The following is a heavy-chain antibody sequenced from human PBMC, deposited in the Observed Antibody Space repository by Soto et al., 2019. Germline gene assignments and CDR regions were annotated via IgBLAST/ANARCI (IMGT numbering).Heavy chain of an antibody. D-gene: IGHD2-21*02. Sequence: SGGSLRLSCAASGFTFSAYAFHWVRQAPGKGLEWLSVISYDGRETHYADSVEGRFIISRDSSKKTAYLQMNSLRGDDTAVYLCATDPVAVTGSFIDSWGQGTLVTVSS. CDR2: ISYDGRET. CDR3: ATDPVAVTGSFIDS. J-gene: IGHJ4*02. V-gene: IGHV3-30-3*01. CDR1: GFTFSAYA.